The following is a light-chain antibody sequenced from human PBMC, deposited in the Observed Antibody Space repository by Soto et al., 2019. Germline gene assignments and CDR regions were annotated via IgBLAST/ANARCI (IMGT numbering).Light chain of an antibody. CDR1: SSKIGSGYD. CDR3: QSYDSSLSGWV. J-gene: IGLJ3*02. Sequence: QSVLTRPPSVSGAPGQRVTISCTGSSSKIGSGYDVHWYQQLPGTAPKLLIYGNSNRPSGVPDRFSGSKTGTSAFLAITGLQAEDEADYYCQSYDSSLSGWVFGVGTKVTVL. CDR2: GNS. V-gene: IGLV1-40*01.